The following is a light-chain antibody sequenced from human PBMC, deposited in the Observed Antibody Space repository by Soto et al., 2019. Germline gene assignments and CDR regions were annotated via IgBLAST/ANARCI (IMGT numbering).Light chain of an antibody. V-gene: IGKV1-39*01. J-gene: IGKJ2*01. CDR2: TAS. CDR1: QSISSY. Sequence: DIQMDQSPSSLSASVGDRVTITCRASQSISSYLNWYQQTPGTAPKLLIHTASSLESEVPPRFSVSGSGTHFTLTITTLQPEDFATYYCQQSFNTLPYTFGQGTKLE. CDR3: QQSFNTLPYT.